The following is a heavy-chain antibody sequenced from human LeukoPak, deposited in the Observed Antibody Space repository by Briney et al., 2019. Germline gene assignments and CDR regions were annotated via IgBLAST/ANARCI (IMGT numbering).Heavy chain of an antibody. D-gene: IGHD3-9*01. V-gene: IGHV3-30-3*01. CDR1: GFTFSSYA. J-gene: IGHJ4*02. Sequence: PGRSLRLSCAASGFTFSSYAMHWVRQAPGKGLEWVAVISYDGSNKYYADSVKGRFTISRDNSKNTLYLQMNRLRAEDTAVYYCARVHYDILTGPIDYWGQGTLVTVSS. CDR2: ISYDGSNK. CDR3: ARVHYDILTGPIDY.